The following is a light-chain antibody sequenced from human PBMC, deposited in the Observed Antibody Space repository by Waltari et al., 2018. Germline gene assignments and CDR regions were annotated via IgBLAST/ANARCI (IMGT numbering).Light chain of an antibody. Sequence: SYELTQPLSVSVALGQTAKITCGGNNIGSKNVHWYQQKPGQAPLLVIYRDTNRPSGIPERFSGSNLGNTATPTISRAQDGDEADYYCQVWDSGTGVFGGGTKLTVL. CDR3: QVWDSGTGV. J-gene: IGLJ3*02. V-gene: IGLV3-9*01. CDR1: NIGSKN. CDR2: RDT.